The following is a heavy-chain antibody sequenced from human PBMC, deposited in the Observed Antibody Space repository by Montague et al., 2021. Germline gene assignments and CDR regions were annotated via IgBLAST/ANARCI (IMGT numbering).Heavy chain of an antibody. CDR3: ARKGTNWDY. J-gene: IGHJ4*02. Sequence: SETLSLTCTVSGDSINFYYWGWIRQPPGKGLEWIGYVYYTGTTNYNPSLKSRVTISVDTSMNQFFLNVNSVTAADTAVYYCARKGTNWDYWGQGTLVTVSS. CDR2: VYYTGTT. V-gene: IGHV4-59*01. D-gene: IGHD2-8*01. CDR1: GDSINFYY.